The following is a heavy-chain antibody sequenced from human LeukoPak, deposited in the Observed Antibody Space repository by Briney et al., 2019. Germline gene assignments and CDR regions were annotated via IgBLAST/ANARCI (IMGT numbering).Heavy chain of an antibody. CDR3: AKDHYGDGKNPFDY. J-gene: IGHJ4*02. D-gene: IGHD4-17*01. Sequence: GGSLRLSCAASGFTFSSYAMCWVRQAPGKGLEWVSAISGSGGSTYYADSVKGRFTISRDNSKNTLYLQMNSLRAEDTAVYYCAKDHYGDGKNPFDYWGQGTLVTVSS. CDR1: GFTFSSYA. CDR2: ISGSGGST. V-gene: IGHV3-23*01.